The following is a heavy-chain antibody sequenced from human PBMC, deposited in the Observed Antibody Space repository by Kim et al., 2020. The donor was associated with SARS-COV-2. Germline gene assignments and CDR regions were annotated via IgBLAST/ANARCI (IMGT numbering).Heavy chain of an antibody. J-gene: IGHJ4*02. D-gene: IGHD1-7*01. CDR3: AALRGGVNWNYRH. CDR1: GYTFSAYA. V-gene: IGHV1-3*01. CDR2: ISAGDGDT. Sequence: ASVKVSCKASGYTFSAYAIHWVRQAPGQRPEWIGWISAGDGDTKYSQRLQGRVTLSRDTSANIAYMEMHTLRSEDTAMYYCAALRGGVNWNYRHWGQGTLGNGS.